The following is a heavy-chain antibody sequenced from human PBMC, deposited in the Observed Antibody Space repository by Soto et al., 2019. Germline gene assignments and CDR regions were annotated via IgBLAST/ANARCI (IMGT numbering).Heavy chain of an antibody. CDR1: GGSVSSGGYY. D-gene: IGHD2-2*01. V-gene: IGHV4-61*08. Sequence: NPSETLSLTCTVSGGSVSSGGYYWSWIRQPPGKGLEWIGYIYYNGGTDYNPSLNSRVTMSVDTSKNQFSLKLTSVTTADTAVYYCARDPGYVDLWGQGTMVTVSS. J-gene: IGHJ3*01. CDR2: IYYNGGT. CDR3: ARDPGYVDL.